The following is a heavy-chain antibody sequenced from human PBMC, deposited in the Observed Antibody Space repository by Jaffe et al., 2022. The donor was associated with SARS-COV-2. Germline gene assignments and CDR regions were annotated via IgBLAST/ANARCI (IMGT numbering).Heavy chain of an antibody. CDR3: ARGYSSGWYYFDF. CDR2: IDYSGST. V-gene: IGHV4-59*01. CDR1: GDSINSYY. Sequence: QVQLQESGPGLVKPSETLSLTCTVSGDSINSYYWNWIRQPPGKGLEWIGYIDYSGSTKYNPSLKSRVSISLDTSKNQFSLKLSSLTAADTAVYYCARGYSSGWYYFDFWGQGTLVTVSS. D-gene: IGHD6-19*01. J-gene: IGHJ4*02.